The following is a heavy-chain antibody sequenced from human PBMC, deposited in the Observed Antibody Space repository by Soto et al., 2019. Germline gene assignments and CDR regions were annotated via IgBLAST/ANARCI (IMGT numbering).Heavy chain of an antibody. CDR2: IKQDGSER. V-gene: IGHV3-7*01. CDR3: ARQRGWYCSSASCSPAYSEY. CDR1: GFSFGVYW. D-gene: IGHD2-2*01. J-gene: IGHJ4*02. Sequence: GGSLRLSCAVSGFSFGVYWMTWVRQAPGKGLEWVANIKQDGSERYYEDSVKGRFTISRDNAKSSLYLQMNSLRTEDTAVYYCARQRGWYCSSASCSPAYSEYWGQGTLVTVSS.